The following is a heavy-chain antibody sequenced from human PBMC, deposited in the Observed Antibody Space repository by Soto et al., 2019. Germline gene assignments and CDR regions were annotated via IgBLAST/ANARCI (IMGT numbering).Heavy chain of an antibody. CDR2: ISAYNGNK. D-gene: IGHD6-6*01. Sequence: QVQLVQSGGEVKKPGASVEVSCRTSGYMFTTHGMSWVRQAPGQGLEWMAWISAYNGNKKYAQKFQGRVTMTTDTSTSTVSMELRNLTSDDTGTYFCARTGGGMAARPLEYWGQGTLVTVSS. CDR1: GYMFTTHG. CDR3: ARTGGGMAARPLEY. J-gene: IGHJ4*02. V-gene: IGHV1-18*04.